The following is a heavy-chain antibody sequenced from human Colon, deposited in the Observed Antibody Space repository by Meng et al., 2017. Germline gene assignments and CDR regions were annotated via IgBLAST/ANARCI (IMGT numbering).Heavy chain of an antibody. D-gene: IGHD2/OR15-2a*01. Sequence: SETLSLTCTVSGGSISSTTYYWGWIGQPPGKGLEWIGTIYYSGSTYYKPSLKSRVTISLDSSKNQFSLKLSSVTAADTAVYYCARGGVLWHSSNWGQGTLVTVSS. V-gene: IGHV4-39*07. CDR2: IYYSGST. CDR1: GGSISSTTYY. J-gene: IGHJ4*02. CDR3: ARGGVLWHSSN.